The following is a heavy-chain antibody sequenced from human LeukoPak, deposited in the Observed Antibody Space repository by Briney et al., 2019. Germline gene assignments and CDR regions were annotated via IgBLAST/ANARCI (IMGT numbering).Heavy chain of an antibody. J-gene: IGHJ3*01. CDR3: ARLRDSVAFDV. CDR1: GFTFSDYA. Sequence: GGSLRLSCAASGFTFSDYAMHWVRQAPGKGLEYVSVISSNGGSTYYADSVKGRFTISRDNSKNTLYLQMSSLRAEDTAVYYCARLRDSVAFDVWGQGTMVTVSS. D-gene: IGHD3-10*01. CDR2: ISSNGGST. V-gene: IGHV3-64*02.